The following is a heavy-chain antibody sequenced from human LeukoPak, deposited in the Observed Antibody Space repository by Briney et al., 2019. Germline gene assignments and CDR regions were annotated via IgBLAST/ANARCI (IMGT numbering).Heavy chain of an antibody. D-gene: IGHD1-7*01. CDR2: IIPIFGTA. CDR1: GGTFSSYA. CDR3: ARGLGTMYNWNYVLDY. Sequence: SVKVSCKASGGTFSSYAISWVRQAPGQGLEWMGGIIPIFGTANYAQKFQGRVTITTDESTSTAYMELSSLRSEDTAVYYCARGLGTMYNWNYVLDYWGQGTLVTVSS. V-gene: IGHV1-69*05. J-gene: IGHJ4*02.